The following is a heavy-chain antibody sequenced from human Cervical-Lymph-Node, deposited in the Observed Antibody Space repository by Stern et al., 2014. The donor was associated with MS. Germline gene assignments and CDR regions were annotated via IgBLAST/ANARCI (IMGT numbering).Heavy chain of an antibody. Sequence: VQLVESGGAVVQPGRSLRLSCAASGFTFSSYGMHLVRQAPGKGLEVVTFISYDGNHKYYAASVKGRFTISRDNSKNTLHLQMNSVTPDDTVIYYCARDYEDTSMLFDHWGQGTLVTVSS. CDR1: GFTFSSYG. CDR3: ARDYEDTSMLFDH. J-gene: IGHJ4*02. D-gene: IGHD2-8*01. V-gene: IGHV3-30*03. CDR2: ISYDGNHK.